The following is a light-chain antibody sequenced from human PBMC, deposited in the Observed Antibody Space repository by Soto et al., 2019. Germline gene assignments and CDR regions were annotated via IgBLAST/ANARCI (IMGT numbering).Light chain of an antibody. J-gene: IGKJ1*01. Sequence: DIPMTQSPSSLSASVGDRVTITCRASQSISSYLNWYQQKPGKAPKLLIYAASSLQSGVPSRFSGSGSGTDFALTITSLETEDFATYYGQQSYSSPPTVGQGTEVEIK. V-gene: IGKV1-39*01. CDR3: QQSYSSPPT. CDR1: QSISSY. CDR2: AAS.